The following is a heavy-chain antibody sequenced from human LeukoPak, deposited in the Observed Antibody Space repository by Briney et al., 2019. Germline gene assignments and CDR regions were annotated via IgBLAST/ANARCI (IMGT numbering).Heavy chain of an antibody. Sequence: GGSLRLSCAASGFTVSSNYMSWVRQAPGKGLEWVSVIYSGGSTYYADSVKGRFTISRDNSKNTLYLQMNSLRAEDTAVYYCARDRYFDWLFPRRNDAFDIWGQGTMVTVSS. V-gene: IGHV3-66*01. D-gene: IGHD3-9*01. J-gene: IGHJ3*02. CDR3: ARDRYFDWLFPRRNDAFDI. CDR1: GFTVSSNY. CDR2: IYSGGST.